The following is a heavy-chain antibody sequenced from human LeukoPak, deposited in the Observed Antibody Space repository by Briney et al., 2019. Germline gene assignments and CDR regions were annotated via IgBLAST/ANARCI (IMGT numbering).Heavy chain of an antibody. CDR2: ISSSSSTI. Sequence: PGGSLRLSCAASGFTFSSYSMNWVRQAPGKGLEWVSYISSSSSTIYYAASVKGRFTISRDNAKNSLYLQMNSLRAEDTAVYYCARDLGFMTSDYWGQGTLVTVSS. J-gene: IGHJ4*02. CDR3: ARDLGFMTSDY. V-gene: IGHV3-48*01. D-gene: IGHD4-11*01. CDR1: GFTFSSYS.